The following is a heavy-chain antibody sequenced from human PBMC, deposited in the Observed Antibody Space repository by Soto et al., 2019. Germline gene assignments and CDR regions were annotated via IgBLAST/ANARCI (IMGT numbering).Heavy chain of an antibody. CDR1: GSSTNGSGYY. Sequence: TLSLPCTVSGSSTNGSGYYWGWIRQPPGKGLEWIGSMFYGVSTYYNPSLKSRVTVSVDTSKNQFSLNLRSVTAADTAVYYCARLPSRHLVDYWGQGTLVTVSS. V-gene: IGHV4-39*01. D-gene: IGHD3-3*02. J-gene: IGHJ4*02. CDR3: ARLPSRHLVDY. CDR2: MFYGVST.